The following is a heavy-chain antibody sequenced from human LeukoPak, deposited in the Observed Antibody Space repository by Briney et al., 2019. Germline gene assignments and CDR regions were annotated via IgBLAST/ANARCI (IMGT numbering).Heavy chain of an antibody. J-gene: IGHJ4*02. Sequence: GGSLRLSCAASGFIFSSYWMAWVRQAPGKGLEWVANIKEDGSDKNYVESLKGRFTISRDNAKNSLYLQMDSLRAEDTAVYYCARDAGHGYDRFDYWGQGTQVTVSS. CDR3: ARDAGHGYDRFDY. V-gene: IGHV3-7*01. CDR1: GFIFSSYW. CDR2: IKEDGSDK. D-gene: IGHD2-2*01.